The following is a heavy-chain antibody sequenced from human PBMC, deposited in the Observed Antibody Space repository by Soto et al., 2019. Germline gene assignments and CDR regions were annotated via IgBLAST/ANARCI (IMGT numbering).Heavy chain of an antibody. D-gene: IGHD3-22*01. V-gene: IGHV3-9*01. J-gene: IGHJ4*02. CDR3: AMSNSNDLYYHFES. Sequence: GGSLRLSCAASGFTFDDYAMHWVRQAPGKGLEWVSGINWNSDTIGYADSVKGRFTVSRDNAKGSLLLQMSSLRAEDTAVYFCAMSNSNDLYYHFESWGQGTPVTVSS. CDR2: INWNSDTI. CDR1: GFTFDDYA.